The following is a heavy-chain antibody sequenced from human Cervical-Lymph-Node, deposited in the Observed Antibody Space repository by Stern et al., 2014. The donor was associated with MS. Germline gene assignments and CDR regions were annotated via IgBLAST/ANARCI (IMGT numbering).Heavy chain of an antibody. CDR2: FIPLFGTT. CDR3: ARDNDDNGMDV. D-gene: IGHD1-1*01. V-gene: IGHV1-69*01. Sequence: VQLVESGAEVKKPGSSVTVSCKASGGIFSNYAISWVRQAPGQGLEWMGAFIPLFGTTVYAQKFQGRVTITADESTSTVYMDLSSLRSEDTAVYYCARDNDDNGMDVWGQGTTITVSS. J-gene: IGHJ6*02. CDR1: GGIFSNYA.